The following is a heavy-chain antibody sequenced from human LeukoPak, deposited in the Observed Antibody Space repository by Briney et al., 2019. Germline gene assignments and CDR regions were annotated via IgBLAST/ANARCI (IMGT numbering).Heavy chain of an antibody. Sequence: GESLKISCKGSGYSFTNYWIGWVRQMPGKGLEWMGIIYPGDSDTRYSPSFEGQVTISADKSISTAYLQWSSLKASDTDMYYCARGNSGYDGGGSFDIWGQGTLVTVSS. V-gene: IGHV5-51*01. CDR3: ARGNSGYDGGGSFDI. J-gene: IGHJ3*02. CDR1: GYSFTNYW. CDR2: IYPGDSDT. D-gene: IGHD5-12*01.